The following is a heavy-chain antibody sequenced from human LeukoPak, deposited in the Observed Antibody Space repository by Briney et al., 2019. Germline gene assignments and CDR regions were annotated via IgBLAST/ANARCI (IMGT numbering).Heavy chain of an antibody. CDR2: ISGSGGST. CDR3: AKDRWEETYYGSGSYWDY. CDR1: GFTFSSYA. V-gene: IGHV3-23*01. J-gene: IGHJ4*02. D-gene: IGHD3-10*01. Sequence: GGSLRLSCAASGFTFSSYAMSWVRQAPGKGLEWVSAISGSGGSTYYAGSVKARFTISRDNSKNTLYLQMNSLRAEDTAVYYCAKDRWEETYYGSGSYWDYWGQGTLVTVSS.